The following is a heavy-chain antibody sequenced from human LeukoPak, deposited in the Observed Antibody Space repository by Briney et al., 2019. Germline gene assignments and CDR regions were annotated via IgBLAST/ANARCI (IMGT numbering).Heavy chain of an antibody. CDR1: GFTFSSYG. D-gene: IGHD6-19*01. CDR2: IWYDGSNK. Sequence: SGRSLRLSCAASGFTFSSYGMHWVRQAPGKGLEWVAVIWYDGSNKYYADSVKGRFTISSDNSKNTLYLQMNSLRAEDTAVYYCAKDHSSGWYVDDYWGQGTLVTVSS. V-gene: IGHV3-33*06. CDR3: AKDHSSGWYVDDY. J-gene: IGHJ4*02.